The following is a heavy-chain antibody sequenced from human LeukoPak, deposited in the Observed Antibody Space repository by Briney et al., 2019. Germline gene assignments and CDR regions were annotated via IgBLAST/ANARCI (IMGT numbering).Heavy chain of an antibody. D-gene: IGHD5-24*01. CDR3: ARRRQERWLWGY. Sequence: PSETLSLTCAVYGGSFSGYYWSWIRQPPGKGLEWIGEINHSGSTNYNPSLKSRVTISVDTSKNQFSLKLSSVTAADTAVYYCARRRQERWLWGYWGQGTLVTLSS. V-gene: IGHV4-34*01. CDR2: INHSGST. CDR1: GGSFSGYY. J-gene: IGHJ4*02.